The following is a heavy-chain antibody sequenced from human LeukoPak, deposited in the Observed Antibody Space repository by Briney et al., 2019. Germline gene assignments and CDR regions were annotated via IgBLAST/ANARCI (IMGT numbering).Heavy chain of an antibody. CDR2: ISSSSTTI. D-gene: IGHD1-7*01. Sequence: GGSLRLSCSAPGFTFSSYSMNWVRQAPGKGLEWVSYISSSSTTIYYADSVKDRFTISRDNAKNSLFLQMNSLRSEDTAVYYCAREPHGNYHTPGDYWGQGTLVTVSS. CDR3: AREPHGNYHTPGDY. V-gene: IGHV3-48*04. CDR1: GFTFSSYS. J-gene: IGHJ4*02.